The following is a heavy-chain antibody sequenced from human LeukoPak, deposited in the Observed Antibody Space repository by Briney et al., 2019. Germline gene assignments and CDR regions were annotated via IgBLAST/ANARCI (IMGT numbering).Heavy chain of an antibody. J-gene: IGHJ4*02. CDR2: ISGYNGNI. Sequence: GASMKVSCKASGYTFTRYGISWVRQAPGQGLEWMGWISGYNGNIKYQQKLQGRVTMTTDTSTSTAYMELRSLRSDDTAIYYCARDCSGGSCYDGVDYWGQGTLVTVSS. CDR3: ARDCSGGSCYDGVDY. V-gene: IGHV1-18*01. D-gene: IGHD2-15*01. CDR1: GYTFTRYG.